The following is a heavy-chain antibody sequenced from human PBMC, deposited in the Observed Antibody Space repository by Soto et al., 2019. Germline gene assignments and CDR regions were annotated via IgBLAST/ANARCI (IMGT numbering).Heavy chain of an antibody. CDR1: GGSISSYY. CDR2: IYYSGST. J-gene: IGHJ4*02. CDR3: ARWGSGTRGAPGYRGRANFDY. V-gene: IGHV4-59*08. Sequence: QVQLQESGPGLVKPSETLSLTCTVSGGSISSYYWSWIRQPPGKGLAWIGYIYYSGSTNYNPSLKSRVTISVDTSKHQFSLKLSAVTAADTAVYYCARWGSGTRGAPGYRGRANFDYWGQGTLVTVSS. D-gene: IGHD3-10*01.